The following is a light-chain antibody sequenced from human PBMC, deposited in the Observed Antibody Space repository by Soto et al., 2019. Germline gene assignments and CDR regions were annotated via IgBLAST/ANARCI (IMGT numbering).Light chain of an antibody. V-gene: IGLV1-44*01. J-gene: IGLJ2*01. CDR3: AAWDDSLNGYVL. CDR2: SNS. Sequence: QSVLTQPPSASGTPGQRVTISCSGSSSNIGSNTVNWYQQLPGTAPKLLIYSNSQRPSGVPDRFSGSKSGSSASLAISGLQSEDEADYYCAAWDDSLNGYVLFGGGTKLTVL. CDR1: SSNIGSNT.